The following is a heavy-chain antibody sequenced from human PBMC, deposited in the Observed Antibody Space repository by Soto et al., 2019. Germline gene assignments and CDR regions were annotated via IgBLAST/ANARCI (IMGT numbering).Heavy chain of an antibody. V-gene: IGHV3-23*01. CDR2: ISGSGGST. D-gene: IGHD1-26*01. Sequence: GSLRVAGSASGFTFSSYAMSWVRQAAGKGLEWVSAISGSGGSTYYADSVKGRFTISRDNSKNTLYLQMNSLRAEDTAVYYCAKDWREKGKRSLFDYWGQGTLVTVS. CDR1: GFTFSSYA. J-gene: IGHJ4*02. CDR3: AKDWREKGKRSLFDY.